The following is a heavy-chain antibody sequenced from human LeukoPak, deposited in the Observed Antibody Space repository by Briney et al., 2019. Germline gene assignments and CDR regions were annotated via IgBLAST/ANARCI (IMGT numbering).Heavy chain of an antibody. CDR3: AREGTDIVVVGRWFDH. D-gene: IGHD2-2*01. CDR2: INPNSGGT. J-gene: IGHJ5*02. CDR1: GYTFTGYY. Sequence: ASVKVSCKASGYTFTGYYMHWVRQAPGQGLEWMGWINPNSGGTNYAQKFQGRVTMTRDTSISTAYMELSRLRSDDTAVCYCAREGTDIVVVGRWFDHWGQGTLVTVSS. V-gene: IGHV1-2*02.